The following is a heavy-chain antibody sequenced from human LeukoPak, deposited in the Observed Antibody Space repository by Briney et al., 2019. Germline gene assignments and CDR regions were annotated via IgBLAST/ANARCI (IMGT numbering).Heavy chain of an antibody. V-gene: IGHV4-59*08. CDR1: GGSISSYY. J-gene: IGHJ4*02. D-gene: IGHD6-13*01. Sequence: SETLSLTCTVSGGSISSYYWTWIRQPPGKGLEWIGYIYYSGSTNYNPSLKSRVTISVDTSKNQFSLKLTSVTAADTAMYYCATMSGYSGSWFDYWGQGTLVTVSS. CDR2: IYYSGST. CDR3: ATMSGYSGSWFDY.